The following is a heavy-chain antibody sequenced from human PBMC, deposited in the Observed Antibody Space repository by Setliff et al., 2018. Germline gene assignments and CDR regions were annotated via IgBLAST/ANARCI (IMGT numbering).Heavy chain of an antibody. D-gene: IGHD2-2*01. V-gene: IGHV3-11*06. CDR1: GFTFSDYY. CDR3: VRADPFPRTYAPPLDS. CDR2: ISSSSSSYT. Sequence: GGSLRLSCAASGFTFSDYYMSWIRQAPGKGLEWVSYISSSSSSYTNYADSVKGRFTISRDNAKNSLYLQMDSLRAEDTAVYYCVRADPFPRTYAPPLDSWGQGTLVTVSS. J-gene: IGHJ5*02.